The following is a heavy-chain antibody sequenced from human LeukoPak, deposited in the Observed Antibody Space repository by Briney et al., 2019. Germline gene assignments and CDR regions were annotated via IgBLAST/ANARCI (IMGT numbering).Heavy chain of an antibody. J-gene: IGHJ5*02. D-gene: IGHD2-15*01. Sequence: PSETLSLTCTVSGVSISSADYYWTWIRQPPGKALEWIGYIYYRGSTYYNPSLKSRVTISVDTSKKQFSLRLSSVTAADTAVYYCARGFCSGGSCYGTLLNWFDPWGQGTLVTVSS. CDR3: ARGFCSGGSCYGTLLNWFDP. V-gene: IGHV4-30-4*01. CDR2: IYYRGST. CDR1: GVSISSADYY.